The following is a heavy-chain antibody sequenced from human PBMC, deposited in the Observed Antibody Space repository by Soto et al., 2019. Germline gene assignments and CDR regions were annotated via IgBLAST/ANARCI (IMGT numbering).Heavy chain of an antibody. Sequence: GGSLRLSCAASGFTFSSYWMSWVRQAPGKGLEWVANIKQDGSEKYYVDSVKGRFTISRDNAKNSLYLQMNSLRAEDTAVYYCAKGRRYCSSTSCSYRPSYYYYYGMDVWGQGTTVTVSS. CDR3: AKGRRYCSSTSCSYRPSYYYYYGMDV. CDR2: IKQDGSEK. J-gene: IGHJ6*02. V-gene: IGHV3-7*03. CDR1: GFTFSSYW. D-gene: IGHD2-2*01.